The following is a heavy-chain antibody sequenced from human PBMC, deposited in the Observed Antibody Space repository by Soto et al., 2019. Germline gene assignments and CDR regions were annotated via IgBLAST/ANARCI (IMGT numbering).Heavy chain of an antibody. J-gene: IGHJ5*01. CDR3: AKDAVPYNGKWDWFDS. V-gene: IGHV3-23*01. Sequence: DVQLLESGGGLVQPGGSLTLSCAASKFTFSDFVMSWVRQAPGKGLEWVSSIGGRGTDTYYADSVKGRFTISRDHSKNTLFSQMDGLRDEDTAVYYCAKDAVPYNGKWDWFDSWGQGTLVIVSS. CDR1: KFTFSDFV. D-gene: IGHD1-20*01. CDR2: IGGRGTDT.